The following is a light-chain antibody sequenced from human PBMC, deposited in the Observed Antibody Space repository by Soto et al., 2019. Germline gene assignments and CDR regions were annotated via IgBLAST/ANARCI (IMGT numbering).Light chain of an antibody. CDR2: EVS. J-gene: IGLJ2*01. V-gene: IGLV2-8*01. CDR1: SSDVGGYNY. CDR3: SSSAGTNVV. Sequence: QSALTQPPSASGSPGQSVTISCTGTSSDVGGYNYVSWYQHHPGKAPKLMIYEVSKRPSGVTDRFSGSKSGNTASLTVSGLQAEDAADYYCSSSAGTNVVFGGGTQLTVL.